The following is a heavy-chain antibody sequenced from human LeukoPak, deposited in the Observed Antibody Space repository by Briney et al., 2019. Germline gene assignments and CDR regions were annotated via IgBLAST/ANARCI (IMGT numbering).Heavy chain of an antibody. CDR1: SGSISSYY. J-gene: IGHJ6*02. CDR2: IYYSGST. V-gene: IGHV4-59*08. CDR3: ARHGYGSGSYYTAYYYGMDV. D-gene: IGHD3-10*01. Sequence: PSETLSLTCTVSSGSISSYYWSWIRQPPGKGLEWIGYIYYSGSTNYNPSLKSRVTISVDTSKNQFSLKLSSVTAADTAVYYCARHGYGSGSYYTAYYYGMDVWGQGTTVTVSS.